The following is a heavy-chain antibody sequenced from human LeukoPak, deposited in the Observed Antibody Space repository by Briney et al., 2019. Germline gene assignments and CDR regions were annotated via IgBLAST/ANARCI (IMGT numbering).Heavy chain of an antibody. CDR1: GYSISSGYY. D-gene: IGHD6-13*01. J-gene: IGHJ5*02. CDR3: ARAYHSSWYLNWFDP. CDR2: IYHNGNT. Sequence: SETLSLTCTVSGYSISSGYYWGWIRQPPRKGLEWIGSIYHNGNTYYNPSLKSRVTISVDTSKNEFSLKLSSVTAADTAVYYCARAYHSSWYLNWFDPWGQGTLVTVSS. V-gene: IGHV4-38-2*02.